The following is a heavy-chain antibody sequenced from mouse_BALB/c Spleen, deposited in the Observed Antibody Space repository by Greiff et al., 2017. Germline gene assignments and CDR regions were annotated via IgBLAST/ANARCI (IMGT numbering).Heavy chain of an antibody. J-gene: IGHJ2*01. CDR3: ASEDFDY. Sequence: QVQLQQPGAELVKPGTSVKLSCKASGYNFTSYWINWVKLRPGQGLEWNGDIYPGSGSTNYNEKFKSKATLTVDTSSSTAYMQLSSLASEDSALYYCASEDFDYWGQGTTLTVSS. CDR1: GYNFTSYW. CDR2: IYPGSGST. V-gene: IGHV1-55*01.